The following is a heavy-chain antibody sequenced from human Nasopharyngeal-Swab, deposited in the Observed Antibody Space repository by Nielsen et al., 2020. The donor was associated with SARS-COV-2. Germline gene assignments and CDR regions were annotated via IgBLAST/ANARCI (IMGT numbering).Heavy chain of an antibody. CDR2: IWYDGSNK. V-gene: IGHV3-33*08. Sequence: GGSLRLSCAATGFTFSSYWMSWVRQAPGKGLEWVAVIWYDGSNKYYADSVKGRFTISRDNSKNTLYLQMNSLRAEDTAVYYCASGGEGSGSYSNDYWGQGTLVTVSS. CDR3: ASGGEGSGSYSNDY. D-gene: IGHD3-10*01. CDR1: GFTFSSYW. J-gene: IGHJ4*02.